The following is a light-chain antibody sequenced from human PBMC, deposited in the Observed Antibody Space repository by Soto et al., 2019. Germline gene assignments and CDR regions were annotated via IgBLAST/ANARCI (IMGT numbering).Light chain of an antibody. CDR3: QTWGTGIHYV. Sequence: QPVLTQSPSASASLGASVKLTCTLSSGQSIYAIAWHQQQPEKGPRYLMKLNSDGSHSKGDGIPDRFSGSSSGAERYLTISSLQSEDEADYYCQTWGTGIHYVFGTGTKLTVL. V-gene: IGLV4-69*01. CDR1: SGQSIYA. J-gene: IGLJ1*01. CDR2: LNSDGSH.